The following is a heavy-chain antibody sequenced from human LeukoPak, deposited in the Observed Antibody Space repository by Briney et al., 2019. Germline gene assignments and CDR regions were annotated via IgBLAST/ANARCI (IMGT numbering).Heavy chain of an antibody. Sequence: PSETLSLTRIFTGGSIGNYYWNWIRPPAGKGLEWIGRISTSGTTNYHPSLKSRVTLSLDTSKNQFSLNLRSVTAADTAIYFCARRHPYYYGSGTYSREDWGQGTLVTVSS. CDR3: ARRHPYYYGSGTYSRED. CDR2: ISTSGTT. CDR1: GGSIGNYY. V-gene: IGHV4-4*07. D-gene: IGHD3-10*01. J-gene: IGHJ4*02.